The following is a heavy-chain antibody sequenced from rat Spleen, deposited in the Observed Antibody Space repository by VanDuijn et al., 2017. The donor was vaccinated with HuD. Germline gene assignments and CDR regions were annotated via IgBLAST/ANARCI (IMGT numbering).Heavy chain of an antibody. V-gene: IGHV5-31*01. CDR1: GFTFNKYW. J-gene: IGHJ2*01. CDR3: ARRHYGYTDYFDY. D-gene: IGHD1-6*01. CDR2: ITTSGGTI. Sequence: EVQLVESGGGLVQPGRSLKLSCVASGFTFNKYWMTWIRQAPGQGLEWVASITTSGGTIYYSDSVKGRFTISRDNAKSTLSLQMDSLRSEDTATYYCARRHYGYTDYFDYWGQGVMVTVSS.